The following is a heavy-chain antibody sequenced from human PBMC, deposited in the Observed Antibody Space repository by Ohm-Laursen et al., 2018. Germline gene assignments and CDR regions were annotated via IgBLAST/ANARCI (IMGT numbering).Heavy chain of an antibody. J-gene: IGHJ4*02. CDR2: INPNSGVT. V-gene: IGHV1-2*02. D-gene: IGHD4-23*01. CDR1: GYTFTGYY. CDR3: ASPNSLDY. Sequence: ASVKVSCKASGYTFTGYYMHWVRQAPGQGLEWMGWINPNSGVTKYAQKFQGRVTMTRDTSISTAYMELTSLRSDDTAVYYCASPNSLDYWGQGTLVTVSS.